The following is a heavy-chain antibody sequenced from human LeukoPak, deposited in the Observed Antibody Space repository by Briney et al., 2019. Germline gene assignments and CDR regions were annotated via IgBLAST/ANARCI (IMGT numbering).Heavy chain of an antibody. J-gene: IGHJ4*02. CDR3: ARVAVYRTLASNLHNDY. CDR1: GGTFSSYA. V-gene: IGHV1-69*13. CDR2: IIPIFGTA. Sequence: ASVKVSCKASGGTFSSYAISWVRQAPGQGLEWMGGIIPIFGTANYAQKFQGRVTITADESTSTAYMELSSLRSEDTAVYYCARVAVYRTLASNLHNDYWGQGTLVTVSS. D-gene: IGHD3-16*02.